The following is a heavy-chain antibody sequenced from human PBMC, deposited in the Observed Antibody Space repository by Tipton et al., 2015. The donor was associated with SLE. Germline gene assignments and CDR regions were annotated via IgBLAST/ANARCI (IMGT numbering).Heavy chain of an antibody. J-gene: IGHJ6*02. CDR2: IHSSGGT. D-gene: IGHD2-15*01. V-gene: IGHV4-4*07. Sequence: TLSLTCTVFGGSISSYYWSWIRQPAGKGLEWIGQIHSSGGTSYNPSLKSRVSISVDMSKNQVSLKLSSVTAADTAVYYCAREAYCSGGNCYMMNPRDYYYYGMDVWGQGTTVTVSS. CDR3: AREAYCSGGNCYMMNPRDYYYYGMDV. CDR1: GGSISSYY.